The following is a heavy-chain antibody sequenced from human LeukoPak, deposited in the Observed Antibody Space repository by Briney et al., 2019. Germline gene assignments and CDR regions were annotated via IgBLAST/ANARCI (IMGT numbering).Heavy chain of an antibody. V-gene: IGHV4-59*01. Sequence: PSETLSLTCIVSGVSITNYYWTWIRQPPGEGLEWIGYVFYTGSTNYNPSLESRVTISVETSKTQVPLKLTSMTAADTAVYYCATYSTASVGFHYWGRGTLVTVSS. CDR3: ATYSTASVGFHY. D-gene: IGHD6-13*01. CDR1: GVSITNYY. J-gene: IGHJ4*02. CDR2: VFYTGST.